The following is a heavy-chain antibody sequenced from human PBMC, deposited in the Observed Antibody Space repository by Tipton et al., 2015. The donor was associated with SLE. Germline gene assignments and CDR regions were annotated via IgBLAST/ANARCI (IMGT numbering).Heavy chain of an antibody. V-gene: IGHV4-34*01. CDR1: GGSFGGNY. D-gene: IGHD3-10*01. Sequence: TLSLTCAVYGGSFGGNYWSWIRQPPGKGLEWIGEINHSGSTNYNPSLKSRVTISVDTSKNQFSLKLSSVTAADTAVYYCARGSGFYGMDVWGQGTTVTVSS. J-gene: IGHJ6*02. CDR2: INHSGST. CDR3: ARGSGFYGMDV.